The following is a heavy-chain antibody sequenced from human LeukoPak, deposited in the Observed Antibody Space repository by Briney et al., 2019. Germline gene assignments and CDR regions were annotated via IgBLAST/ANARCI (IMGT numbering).Heavy chain of an antibody. D-gene: IGHD3-10*01. CDR3: ASNPGRGDWFDP. CDR1: GFTFTSFA. V-gene: IGHV3-23*01. CDR2: ISDSGGST. J-gene: IGHJ5*02. Sequence: GGSLRLSCAAPGFTFTSFAMSWVRQAPGKGLEWVSTISDSGGSTHHADSVKGRFTISRDNSKNTLYLQMNSLRAEDTAVYYCASNPGRGDWFDPWGQGTLVTVSS.